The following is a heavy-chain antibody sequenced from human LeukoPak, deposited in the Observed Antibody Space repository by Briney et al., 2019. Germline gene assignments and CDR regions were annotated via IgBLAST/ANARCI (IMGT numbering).Heavy chain of an antibody. CDR2: IYSGGST. V-gene: IGHV3-66*01. J-gene: IGHJ4*02. CDR1: GFTVSSNY. CDR3: ASGRLITFGGDY. Sequence: GGSLRLSCAASGFTVSSNYMSWVRQAPGKGLEWVSVIYSGGSTYYADSVKGRFTISRDNSKNTLYLQMNSLRAEDTAVYYCASGRLITFGGDYWAQGTLVTVSS. D-gene: IGHD3-16*01.